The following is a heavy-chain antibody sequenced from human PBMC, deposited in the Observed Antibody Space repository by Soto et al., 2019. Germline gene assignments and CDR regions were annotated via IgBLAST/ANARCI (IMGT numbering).Heavy chain of an antibody. CDR1: GFTFSSYG. J-gene: IGHJ3*02. CDR2: IWYDGSNK. D-gene: IGHD3-9*01. Sequence: GGSLRLSCAASGFTFSSYGMHWVRQAPGKGLEWVAVIWYDGSNKYYADSVKGRFTISRDNSKNTLYLQMNSLRAEDTAVYYCARCYDILTGYYMGDAFDIWGQGTMVTVSS. V-gene: IGHV3-33*01. CDR3: ARCYDILTGYYMGDAFDI.